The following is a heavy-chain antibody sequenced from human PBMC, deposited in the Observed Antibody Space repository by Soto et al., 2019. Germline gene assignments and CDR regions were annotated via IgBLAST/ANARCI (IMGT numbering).Heavy chain of an antibody. Sequence: GASVKVSCKASGYTFTSYDINRVRQATGQGLEWMGWMNPNSGNTGYAQKFQGRVTMTRNTSISTAYMEPRSLRSEDTAVYYCASCEGYCSGGSCYGGEWFDPRGQGTLVTVSS. J-gene: IGHJ5*02. CDR1: GYTFTSYD. CDR3: ASCEGYCSGGSCYGGEWFDP. V-gene: IGHV1-8*01. D-gene: IGHD2-15*01. CDR2: MNPNSGNT.